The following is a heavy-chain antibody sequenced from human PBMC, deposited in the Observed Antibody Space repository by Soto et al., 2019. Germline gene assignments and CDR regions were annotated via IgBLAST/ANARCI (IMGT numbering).Heavy chain of an antibody. D-gene: IGHD2-15*01. J-gene: IGHJ3*01. V-gene: IGHV3-33*01. Sequence: QVQLVESGGGAVQPGRSLRLSCAASGFTLSDYGMHWVRQAPDKGLEWVAVIWSDGNRKYYADSVKGRFTISRDNPDNTLFLEMNCLTADDTAVYYCVRGGKTAGGFDVWGQGTMVSVSS. CDR2: IWSDGNRK. CDR3: VRGGKTAGGFDV. CDR1: GFTLSDYG.